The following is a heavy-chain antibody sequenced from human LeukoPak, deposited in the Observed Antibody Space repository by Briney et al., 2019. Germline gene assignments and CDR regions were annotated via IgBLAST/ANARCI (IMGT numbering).Heavy chain of an antibody. Sequence: SETLSLTCTVSGGSISSYYWNWIRQPAGKGLEGIGRIYSSGSTNYNPSLKSRVTMSVDTSKNQVSLKLSSVTAADTAVCYCARAPSSFGGRFDPWGQGTLVAVSS. J-gene: IGHJ5*02. CDR2: IYSSGST. V-gene: IGHV4-4*07. CDR3: ARAPSSFGGRFDP. CDR1: GGSISSYY. D-gene: IGHD3-10*01.